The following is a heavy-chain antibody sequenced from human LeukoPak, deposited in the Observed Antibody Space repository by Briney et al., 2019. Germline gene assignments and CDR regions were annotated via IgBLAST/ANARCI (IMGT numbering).Heavy chain of an antibody. CDR2: INGGGGNT. D-gene: IGHD2-15*01. CDR3: AKSVVVITFRFDD. CDR1: GFTFNNYA. J-gene: IGHJ4*02. Sequence: GGSLRLSCAGSGFTFNNYAMSWVRQAPGKGLEWVSAINGGGGNTYYADSVKGRFTISRDNSKNMVYLQMNSLRADDTAVYYCAKSVVVITFRFDDWGQGALVTVSS. V-gene: IGHV3-23*01.